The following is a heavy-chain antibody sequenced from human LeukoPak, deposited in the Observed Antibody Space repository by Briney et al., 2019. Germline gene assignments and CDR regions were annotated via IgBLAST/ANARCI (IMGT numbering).Heavy chain of an antibody. CDR3: ERGYSSSYRIDY. Sequence: RRSLRPSSAPSAFTPSNYWIHWVRQAPGNGLVWVSRINTDGSSTTYADSVKGRFTISRDNAKNTLYLQMNSLSAEDTAVYYCERGYSSSYRIDYWGQGTLVTVSS. CDR1: AFTPSNYW. CDR2: INTDGSST. D-gene: IGHD6-6*01. J-gene: IGHJ4*02. V-gene: IGHV3-74*01.